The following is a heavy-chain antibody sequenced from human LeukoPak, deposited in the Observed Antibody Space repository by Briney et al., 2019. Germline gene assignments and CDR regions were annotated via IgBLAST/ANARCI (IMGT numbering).Heavy chain of an antibody. V-gene: IGHV1-18*01. CDR1: VYTFTSYG. J-gene: IGHJ4*02. D-gene: IGHD4-17*01. Sequence: ASVKSSAKPPVYTFTSYGISWVRRAPEQGLDWMGSLSAYNGNTNYAQKLQGRVTMTTDTSTSTAYMELRSLRSDDTAVYYCARVGSGDPPGKYWGQGTLVTVSS. CDR2: LSAYNGNT. CDR3: ARVGSGDPPGKY.